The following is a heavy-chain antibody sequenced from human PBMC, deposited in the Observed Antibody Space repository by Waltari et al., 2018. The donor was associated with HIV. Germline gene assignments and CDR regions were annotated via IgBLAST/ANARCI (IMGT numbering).Heavy chain of an antibody. CDR2: ISSTSSHI. V-gene: IGHV3-21*01. CDR1: GFNFRNYN. CDR3: ATDLLDF. Sequence: DVQLVESGGGLVKPGGSLRLSCTASGFNFRNYNMNLVRQAPGKGLEWVSSISSTSSHIFYANSVRGRFTISRDNSKNSLYLQMKSLTADDTAVYYCATDLLDFWGQGTLVIVSS. J-gene: IGHJ4*02.